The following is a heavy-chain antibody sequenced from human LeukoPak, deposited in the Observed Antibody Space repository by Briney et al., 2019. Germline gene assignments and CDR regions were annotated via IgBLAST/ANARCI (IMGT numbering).Heavy chain of an antibody. J-gene: IGHJ4*02. Sequence: SSETLSRTCTVSGGSISGYYWSWVRQPPLKGLEWIGYIYSSGITRYSPSLKSRLTISVDTSKNQFSLRLSSVTAADTALYYCARLATDSDILTGSDYWGQGTLVTVSS. CDR1: GGSISGYY. V-gene: IGHV4-59*08. CDR2: IYSSGIT. D-gene: IGHD3-9*01. CDR3: ARLATDSDILTGSDY.